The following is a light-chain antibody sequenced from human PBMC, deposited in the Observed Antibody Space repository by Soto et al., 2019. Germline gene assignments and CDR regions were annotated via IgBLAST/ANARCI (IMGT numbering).Light chain of an antibody. CDR3: QQYGSSSYT. V-gene: IGKV3D-20*01. J-gene: IGKJ2*01. CDR2: DAS. Sequence: EILLTQSPATLSLSPGERATLSCGASQSVSNNYLAWYQQKPGLAPRLIIYDASNRATGVPDRFSGGGSGTDFTLTISRLEPEDFAVYYCQQYGSSSYTFGQGTKVDIK. CDR1: QSVSNNY.